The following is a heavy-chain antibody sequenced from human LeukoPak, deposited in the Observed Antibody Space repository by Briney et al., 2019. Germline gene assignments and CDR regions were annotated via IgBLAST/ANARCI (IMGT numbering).Heavy chain of an antibody. V-gene: IGHV4-59*01. D-gene: IGHD1-1*01. CDR2: ISYSGST. Sequence: PSETLSLTCAVSGGSISGYYWSWIRQPPGKGLEWIGYISYSGSTNFNPSLKSRVTISVDTSKNQFSLKLSSVTAAATAVYYCAREGTAGTNLNWFDPWGQGNLVTVSS. CDR1: GGSISGYY. CDR3: AREGTAGTNLNWFDP. J-gene: IGHJ5*02.